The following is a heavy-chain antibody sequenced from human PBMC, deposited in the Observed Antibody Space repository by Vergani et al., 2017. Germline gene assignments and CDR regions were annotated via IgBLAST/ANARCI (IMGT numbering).Heavy chain of an antibody. CDR1: GFRFREHR. CDR2: ISGHDHRT. CDR3: ARAQQQLLNNWFDP. D-gene: IGHD6-13*01. J-gene: IGHJ5*02. Sequence: VQLVESGGGVVQPGGSLRLSCVASGFRFREHRMNWVRQAPGKGLEWVSGISGHDHRTLYADSVKGRFIISRDNAKNSLYLQMNSLRAEDTAVYYCARAQQQLLNNWFDPWGQGTLVTVSS. V-gene: IGHV3-21*01.